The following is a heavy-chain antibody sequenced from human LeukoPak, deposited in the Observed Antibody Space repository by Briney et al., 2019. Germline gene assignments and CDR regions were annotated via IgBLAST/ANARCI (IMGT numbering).Heavy chain of an antibody. J-gene: IGHJ3*02. V-gene: IGHV3-9*01. D-gene: IGHD6-19*01. Sequence: GGSLRLSCAASGFTYDDYAMHWVRQAPGKGLEWVSGVTWNSGSIDYADSVKGRFTISRDNAKNSLYLQMNSLRPEDTAVYYCAREEESSGWYLVSAFDIWGQGTMVTVSS. CDR2: VTWNSGSI. CDR1: GFTYDDYA. CDR3: AREEESSGWYLVSAFDI.